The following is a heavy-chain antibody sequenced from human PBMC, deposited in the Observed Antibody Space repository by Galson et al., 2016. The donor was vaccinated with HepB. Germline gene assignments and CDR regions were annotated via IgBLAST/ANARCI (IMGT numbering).Heavy chain of an antibody. CDR2: IKNKNDGGTT. D-gene: IGHD1-26*01. CDR1: GFTFKNAW. Sequence: SLRLSCAASGFTFKNAWMSWVRQAPGKGLEWVGRIKNKNDGGTTDYAAPVQGRFTISRDDSRNTLYLQMKSLKTEDTAVYYCTTDGERFGYLSSFYWGQGTLVTVSS. V-gene: IGHV3-15*01. CDR3: TTDGERFGYLSSFY. J-gene: IGHJ4*02.